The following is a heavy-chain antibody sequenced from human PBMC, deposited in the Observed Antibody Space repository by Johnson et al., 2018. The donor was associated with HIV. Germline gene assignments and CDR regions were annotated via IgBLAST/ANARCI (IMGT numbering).Heavy chain of an antibody. CDR3: AKDFDGAYDAFDI. D-gene: IGHD3-9*01. Sequence: EQLVESGGGLIQPGGSLRLSCAASGFTVSSNYMSWVRQAPGKGLEWVSVIYSGGSTYYADSVKGRFTISRDNSKNTLYLQMNSLRAEDTAVYYCAKDFDGAYDAFDIWGQGTMVTVSS. CDR1: GFTVSSNY. V-gene: IGHV3-53*01. CDR2: IYSGGST. J-gene: IGHJ3*02.